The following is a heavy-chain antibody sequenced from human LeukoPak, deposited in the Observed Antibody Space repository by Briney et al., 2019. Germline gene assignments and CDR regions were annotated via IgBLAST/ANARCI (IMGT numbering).Heavy chain of an antibody. V-gene: IGHV3-21*01. Sequence: GGSLRLSCAASGFTFSHYNMNWVRQAPGKGLEWVSSISGSSSYIYYADSVKGRFTISRDNARNSLYLQMNSLRAEDTAVYYCARDRYYVPDYWGQGTLVTVSS. CDR2: ISGSSSYI. CDR1: GFTFSHYN. D-gene: IGHD3-16*01. J-gene: IGHJ4*02. CDR3: ARDRYYVPDY.